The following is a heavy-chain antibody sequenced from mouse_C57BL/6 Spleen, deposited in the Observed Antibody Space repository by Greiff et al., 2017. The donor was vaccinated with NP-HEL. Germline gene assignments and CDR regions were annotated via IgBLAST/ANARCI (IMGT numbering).Heavy chain of an antibody. J-gene: IGHJ2*01. CDR3: ASSLYSNYEN. CDR1: GYSITSGYY. D-gene: IGHD2-5*01. V-gene: IGHV3-6*01. CDR2: ISYDGSN. Sequence: EVKLMESGPGLVKPSQSLSLTCSVTGYSITSGYYWNWIRQFPGNKLEWMGYISYDGSNNYNPSLKNRISITRDTSKNQFFLKLNSVTTEDTATYYCASSLYSNYENWGQGTTLTVSS.